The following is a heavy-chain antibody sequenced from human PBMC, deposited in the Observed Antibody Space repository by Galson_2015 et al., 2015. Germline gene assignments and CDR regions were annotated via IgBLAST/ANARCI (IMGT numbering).Heavy chain of an antibody. V-gene: IGHV1-18*04. J-gene: IGHJ5*02. CDR1: GYTFTSYG. CDR2: ISAYNGNT. CDR3: ARPRRYYYDSSGYPADDWFDP. D-gene: IGHD3-22*01. Sequence: SVKVSCKASGYTFTSYGISWVRQAPGQGLEWMGWISAYNGNTNYAQKLQGRVTMTTDTSTSTAYMELRSLRSDDTAVYYCARPRRYYYDSSGYPADDWFDPWGQGTLVTVSS.